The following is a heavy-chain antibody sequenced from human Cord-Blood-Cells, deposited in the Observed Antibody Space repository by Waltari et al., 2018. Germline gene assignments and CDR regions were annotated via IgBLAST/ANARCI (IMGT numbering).Heavy chain of an antibody. CDR3: ARGKGLTGDSTLGN. CDR2: INPNSSGT. CDR1: GYTLTGSY. V-gene: IGHV1-2*04. J-gene: IGHJ4*02. Sequence: QVQLVQYGAAAKKPGASVTVSCTASGYTLTGSYMHRVRQAPGQGLEWMGCINPNSSGTNYAQKFQGWVTMTRDTSISTAYMELSRLRSDDTAVYYCARGKGLTGDSTLGNWGQGTLVTVSS. D-gene: IGHD7-27*01.